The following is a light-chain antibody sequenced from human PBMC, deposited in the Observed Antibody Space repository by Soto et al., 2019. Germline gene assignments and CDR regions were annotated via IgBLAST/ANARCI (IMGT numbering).Light chain of an antibody. CDR2: WAS. CDR1: XXVLYSSNNKNY. Sequence: EIVMTQSPXSLAVSXXXXSXXXXXSXXXVLYSSNNKNYLAWYQQKPGQPPKLLIYWASTRESGVPDRFSGSGSGTDFTLTISSLQAEDVAVYYCQQYYSTPWTFGQGTKVDIK. CDR3: QQYYSTPWT. V-gene: IGKV4-1*01. J-gene: IGKJ1*01.